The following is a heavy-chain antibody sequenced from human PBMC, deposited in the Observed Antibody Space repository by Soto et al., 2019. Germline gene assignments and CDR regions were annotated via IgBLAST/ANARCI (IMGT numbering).Heavy chain of an antibody. D-gene: IGHD3-9*01. Sequence: GGSLRLSCEASGFVFRTFRMHWVRRAPGKGLEWLATIRFDGSTARYAESVRGRFKISRDNSMNTLYLQLDRLRVEDTAAYYCVRDRPNTESLTGYFDTWGQGTPVTVSS. CDR3: VRDRPNTESLTGYFDT. CDR2: IRFDGSTA. J-gene: IGHJ4*02. CDR1: GFVFRTFR. V-gene: IGHV3-33*01.